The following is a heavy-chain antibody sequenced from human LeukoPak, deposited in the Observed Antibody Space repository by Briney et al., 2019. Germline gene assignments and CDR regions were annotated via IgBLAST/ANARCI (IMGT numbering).Heavy chain of an antibody. CDR3: ARDGRAYTSVNYYRKGWFDP. Sequence: SETLSLTCTVSGCSIINYFWSWIRQPPGKGLEWIGYIYYRGSTNYNPSLKSRVTISVDTSENQISLKLSSVTAADTAVYYCARDGRAYTSVNYYRKGWFDPWGQGTLVTVSS. CDR1: GCSIINYF. CDR2: IYYRGST. J-gene: IGHJ5*02. D-gene: IGHD3-22*01. V-gene: IGHV4-59*01.